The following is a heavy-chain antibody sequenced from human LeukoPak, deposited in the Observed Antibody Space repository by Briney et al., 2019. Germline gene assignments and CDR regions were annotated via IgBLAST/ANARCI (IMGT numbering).Heavy chain of an antibody. D-gene: IGHD6-6*01. CDR3: ARGRGSSSSWGSNYYYYGMDV. CDR1: GFTFSSYS. V-gene: IGHV3-21*01. Sequence: GGSLRLSCAASGFTFSSYSMNWVRQAPGKGLEWVSSISSSSSYIYYADSVKGRFTISRDDAKNSLYLQMNSLRAEDTAVYYCARGRGSSSSWGSNYYYYGMDVWGQGTTVTVS. CDR2: ISSSSSYI. J-gene: IGHJ6*02.